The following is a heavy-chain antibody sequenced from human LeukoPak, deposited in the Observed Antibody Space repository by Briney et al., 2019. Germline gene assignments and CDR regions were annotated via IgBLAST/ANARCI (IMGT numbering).Heavy chain of an antibody. J-gene: IGHJ3*02. CDR2: IRYDGSNK. D-gene: IGHD3-22*01. CDR1: GFTFSSYG. V-gene: IGHV3-30*02. Sequence: PGGSLRLSCAASGFTFSSYGMHWVRQAPGKGLEWVAFIRYDGSNKYYADSVKGRFTISRDNSKNTLYLQMNSLRAEDTAVYYCAKKAHPYYDRFLPQSLRHEDAFDIWGQGTMVTVSS. CDR3: AKKAHPYYDRFLPQSLRHEDAFDI.